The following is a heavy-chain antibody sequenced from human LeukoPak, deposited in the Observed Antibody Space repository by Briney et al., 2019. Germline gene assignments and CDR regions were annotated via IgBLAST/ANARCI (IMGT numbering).Heavy chain of an antibody. CDR3: ATSYYDFWSGLDY. V-gene: IGHV3-23*01. Sequence: QPGGSLRLSCAASGFTFSNYAMSWVRQTPGKGLEWVSSISGSGATTNYADSVKGRFTISRDNSKNTLYLQMNSLRAEDTALYYCATSYYDFWSGLDYWGQGTLVTVSS. D-gene: IGHD3-3*01. CDR2: ISGSGATT. CDR1: GFTFSNYA. J-gene: IGHJ4*02.